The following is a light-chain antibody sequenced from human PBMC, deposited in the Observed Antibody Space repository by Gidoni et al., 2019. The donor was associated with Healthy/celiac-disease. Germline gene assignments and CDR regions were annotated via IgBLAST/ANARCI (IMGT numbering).Light chain of an antibody. CDR3: QRYGSSRWT. J-gene: IGKJ1*01. CDR2: GAS. V-gene: IGKV3-20*01. CDR1: QRVSSSY. Sequence: EIAFTQSTGTLSLSPGERATLACRASQRVSSSYLAGYQQKPGQAPTLLIYGASSRATGIPDRFSGCGCGTDFTLTISRLEREDFAVYFCQRYGSSRWTFGRGTKVEIK.